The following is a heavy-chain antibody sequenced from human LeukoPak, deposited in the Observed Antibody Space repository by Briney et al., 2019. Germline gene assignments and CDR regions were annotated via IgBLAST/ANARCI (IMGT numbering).Heavy chain of an antibody. Sequence: GGSLRLSRAASGFTFSNYGMNWVRQAPGKGLEWVTFIRYDGNNRYYADSVKGRFTISRDNSKNTLYLQMNSLRPEDTAVYYCAKDRIATVALHYFDSWGQGTLVTVSS. D-gene: IGHD4-23*01. CDR3: AKDRIATVALHYFDS. J-gene: IGHJ4*02. V-gene: IGHV3-30*02. CDR2: IRYDGNNR. CDR1: GFTFSNYG.